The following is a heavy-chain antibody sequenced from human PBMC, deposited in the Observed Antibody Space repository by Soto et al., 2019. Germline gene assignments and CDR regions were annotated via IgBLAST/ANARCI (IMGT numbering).Heavy chain of an antibody. CDR3: ARAFGTRLYYFDY. CDR2: ISSSSSYI. D-gene: IGHD3-3*02. V-gene: IGHV3-21*01. Sequence: GGSLRLSCAASGFTFSSYSMNWVRQAPGKGLEWVSSISSSSSYIYYADSVKGRFTISRDNAKNSLYLQMNSLRAEDTAVYYCARAFGTRLYYFDYWGQGTLVTVSS. J-gene: IGHJ4*02. CDR1: GFTFSSYS.